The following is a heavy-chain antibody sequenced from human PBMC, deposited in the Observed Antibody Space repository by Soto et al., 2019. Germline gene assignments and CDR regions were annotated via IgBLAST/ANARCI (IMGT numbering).Heavy chain of an antibody. CDR1: GCSISSGGYY. V-gene: IGHV4-31*03. D-gene: IGHD5-18*01. Sequence: TLSLTCTVAGCSISSGGYYWSWIRQHPGKGLEWIGYIYYSGSTYYNPSLKSRVTIPVDTSKNQFSLKLSSVTAADTAVYYCARVPRAYSYGSFDYWGQGNLVTVSS. CDR2: IYYSGST. J-gene: IGHJ4*02. CDR3: ARVPRAYSYGSFDY.